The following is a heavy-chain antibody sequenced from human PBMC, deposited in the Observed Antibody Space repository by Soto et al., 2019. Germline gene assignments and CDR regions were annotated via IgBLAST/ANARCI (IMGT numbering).Heavy chain of an antibody. CDR3: ARGRWFDP. J-gene: IGHJ5*02. CDR2: FYDTGST. Sequence: QVQLQESGPGLVKPSETLSLTCTVSGGSITGDYWSWIRQSPGKGLEWIGYFYDTGSTNYNPSLKRRRTLPVDRSNNRFSLKVSSVTAADTAVYYCARGRWFDPWGEGTLVTVSS. CDR1: GGSITGDY. V-gene: IGHV4-59*01.